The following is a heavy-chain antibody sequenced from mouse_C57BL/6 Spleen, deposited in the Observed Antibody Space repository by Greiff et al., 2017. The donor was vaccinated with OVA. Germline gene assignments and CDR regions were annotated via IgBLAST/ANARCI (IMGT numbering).Heavy chain of an antibody. CDR1: GYTFTSYW. Sequence: QVQLQQPGAELVRPGTSVKLSCKASGYTFTSYWMHWVKQRPGQGLEWIGVIDPSDSYTNYNQKFKGKATLTVDTSSSTAYMQLSSLTSEDSAVYYCARGDGYYYYFDYWGQGTTLTVSS. CDR2: IDPSDSYT. D-gene: IGHD2-3*01. V-gene: IGHV1-59*01. J-gene: IGHJ2*01. CDR3: ARGDGYYYYFDY.